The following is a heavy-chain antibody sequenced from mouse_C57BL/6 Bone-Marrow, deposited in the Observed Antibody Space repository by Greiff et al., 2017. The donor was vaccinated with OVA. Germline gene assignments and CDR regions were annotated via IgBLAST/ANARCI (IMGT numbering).Heavy chain of an antibody. CDR3: AKTSLYYGSSWYFDV. CDR2: IWRGGST. D-gene: IGHD1-1*01. Sequence: VKLMESGPGLVQPSQSLSITCTVSGFSLTSYGVHWVRQSPGKGLEWLGVIWRGGSTDYNAAFMSRLSITKDNSKSQVFFKMNSLQADDTAIYYCAKTSLYYGSSWYFDVWGTGTTVTVSS. J-gene: IGHJ1*03. CDR1: GFSLTSYG. V-gene: IGHV2-5*01.